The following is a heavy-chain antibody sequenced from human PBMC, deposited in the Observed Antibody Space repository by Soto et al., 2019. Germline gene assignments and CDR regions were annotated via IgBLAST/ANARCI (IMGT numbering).Heavy chain of an antibody. J-gene: IGHJ4*02. CDR1: GFTLSSYG. V-gene: IGHV3-30*18. Sequence: QVQLVESGGGVVQPGRSLRLSCAASGFTLSSYGMHWVRQAPGRGLVWVALISYDGSNQDYADSVKGRFTISRDNSKNTLYLQMNSLRAEDTAVYYCAKSTSGGSYSPFDYWGQGTLVTVSS. D-gene: IGHD1-26*01. CDR3: AKSTSGGSYSPFDY. CDR2: ISYDGSNQ.